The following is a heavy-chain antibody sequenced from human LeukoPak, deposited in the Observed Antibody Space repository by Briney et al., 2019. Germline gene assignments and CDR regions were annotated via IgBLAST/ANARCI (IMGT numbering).Heavy chain of an antibody. D-gene: IGHD3-10*01. Sequence: SETLSLTCSVSGGSISSSSYFWGWIRQPPGKGLEWIASVHYSGSTYYNPSLKSRVTISIDTSKNQFSLKLSSVTAADTAVYFCARQLYVSGSYYAPMDVWGKGTTVTISS. CDR1: GGSISSSSYF. CDR3: ARQLYVSGSYYAPMDV. J-gene: IGHJ6*03. V-gene: IGHV4-39*01. CDR2: VHYSGST.